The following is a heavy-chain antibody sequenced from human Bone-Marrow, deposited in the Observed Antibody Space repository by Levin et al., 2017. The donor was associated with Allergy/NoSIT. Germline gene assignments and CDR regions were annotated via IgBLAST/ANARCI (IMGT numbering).Heavy chain of an antibody. J-gene: IGHJ4*02. CDR1: GLTFSSYW. CDR3: ARGGTYSSAWYGVSGDY. Sequence: PGGSLRLSCVGSGLTFSSYWMNWVRQAPGKGLEWVANIKQDGREKYYVDSVKGRFTISRDNGKNSLYLQLNSLRVEDTAVYYCARGGTYSSAWYGVSGDYWGQGTLVTVSS. V-gene: IGHV3-7*01. D-gene: IGHD6-19*01. CDR2: IKQDGREK.